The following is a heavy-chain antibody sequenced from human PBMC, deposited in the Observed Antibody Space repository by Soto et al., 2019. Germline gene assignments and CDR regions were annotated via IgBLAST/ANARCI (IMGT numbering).Heavy chain of an antibody. J-gene: IGHJ3*02. D-gene: IGHD7-27*01. V-gene: IGHV3-21*01. CDR1: GFTFSSYS. Sequence: EVQLVESGGGLVKPGGSLRLSCAASGFTFSSYSMNWVRQAPGQGLEWVSSISSSSSYIYYADSVKGRFTISRDKAKNALYLQMNSLGAEDTAVYYFARGTLTDAFDIWGQGTRVTVSS. CDR3: ARGTLTDAFDI. CDR2: ISSSSSYI.